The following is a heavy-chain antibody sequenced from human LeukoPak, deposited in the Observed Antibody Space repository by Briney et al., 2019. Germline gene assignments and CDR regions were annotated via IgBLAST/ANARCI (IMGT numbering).Heavy chain of an antibody. V-gene: IGHV5-10-1*01. Sequence: GESLKISCKGSGHSFTSYWINWVRRMPGKGLDWMGRIDPSDSYTNYSPSFQGLVTISADKDISTAYLQWSSLKASETAMYYCARLQRGYSGYDYLGAFDYWGQGTLVTVSS. D-gene: IGHD5-12*01. CDR1: GHSFTSYW. CDR2: IDPSDSYT. J-gene: IGHJ4*02. CDR3: ARLQRGYSGYDYLGAFDY.